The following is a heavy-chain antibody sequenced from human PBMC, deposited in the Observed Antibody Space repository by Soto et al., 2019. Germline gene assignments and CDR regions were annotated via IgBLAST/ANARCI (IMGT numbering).Heavy chain of an antibody. D-gene: IGHD2-21*02. CDR3: ASKAACGGDCYAFDS. CDR1: GGTFSSNT. V-gene: IGHV1-69*06. J-gene: IGHJ4*02. Sequence: QVQLVQSGAEVKKPGSSVKISCKASGGTFSSNTINWVRQAAGHGLEWMGGIIPIFGTANYAQKFQGRVTITADKSTNTEYMELSSLTSEDTAVYYCASKAACGGDCYAFDSWGQGTLVTVSS. CDR2: IIPIFGTA.